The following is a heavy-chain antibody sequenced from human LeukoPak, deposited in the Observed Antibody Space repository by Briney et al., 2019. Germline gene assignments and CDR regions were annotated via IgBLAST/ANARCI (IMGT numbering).Heavy chain of an antibody. CDR2: IGTAGHT. D-gene: IGHD2-2*01. CDR3: ARDPRGPRRLYQPPGYYFDY. V-gene: IGHV3-13*01. J-gene: IGHJ4*02. Sequence: GGSLRLSCAASGFTFSSYDMHWVRQATGKGLEWVSAIGTAGHTYYPGSVKGRFTISRENAKNSLYLQMNSLRAEDTAVYYCARDPRGPRRLYQPPGYYFDYWGQGTLVTVSS. CDR1: GFTFSSYD.